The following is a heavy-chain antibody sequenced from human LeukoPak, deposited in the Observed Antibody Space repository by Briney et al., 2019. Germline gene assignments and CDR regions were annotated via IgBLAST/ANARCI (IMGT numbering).Heavy chain of an antibody. CDR1: GDSLGRYY. Sequence: PSETLSLTCNVSGDSLGRYYWSWIRQPPGKTLEWLGHVYFSGVTTYNPSLKSRVTISVDTSKNQFSLKLNSVTAADTAVYYCAREGPPFRDAVPTASNWFDPWGQGTLVTVSS. D-gene: IGHD4-17*01. V-gene: IGHV4-59*01. J-gene: IGHJ5*02. CDR3: AREGPPFRDAVPTASNWFDP. CDR2: VYFSGVT.